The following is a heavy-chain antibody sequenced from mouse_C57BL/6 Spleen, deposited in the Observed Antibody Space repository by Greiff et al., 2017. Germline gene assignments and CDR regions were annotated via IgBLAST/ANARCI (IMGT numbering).Heavy chain of an antibody. D-gene: IGHD4-1*01. CDR1: GYTFTSYG. CDR3: ASRNWGNAMDY. CDR2: IYPRSGNT. V-gene: IGHV1-81*01. Sequence: QVQLQQSGAELARPGASVKLSCKASGYTFTSYGISWVKQRTGQGLEWIGEIYPRSGNTYYNEKFKGKATLTADKSSSTAYMELRSLTSEDSAVYFCASRNWGNAMDYWGQGTSVTVSS. J-gene: IGHJ4*01.